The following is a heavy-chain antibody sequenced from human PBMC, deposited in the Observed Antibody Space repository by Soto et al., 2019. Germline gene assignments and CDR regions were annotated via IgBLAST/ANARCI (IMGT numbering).Heavy chain of an antibody. CDR2: IRSKAYGGTT. D-gene: IGHD4-17*01. J-gene: IGHJ3*02. V-gene: IGHV3-49*03. CDR1: GFTFGDYA. CDR3: TRDRSRVTDDAFDI. Sequence: GGSLRLSCTASGFTFGDYAMSWFRQAPGKGLEWVGFIRSKAYGGTTEYAASVKGGFTISGDDSKSIAYLQMNSLKTEDTAVYYCTRDRSRVTDDAFDIWGQGTMVTVSS.